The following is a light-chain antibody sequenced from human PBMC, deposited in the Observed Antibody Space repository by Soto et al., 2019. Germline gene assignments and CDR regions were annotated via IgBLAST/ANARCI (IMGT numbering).Light chain of an antibody. CDR2: SNN. V-gene: IGLV1-44*01. J-gene: IGLJ2*01. CDR3: AAWDDSRNGFVV. Sequence: QSVLTQTPSAYWTPGQRVTIACSGSSSNIGSNTVHWYQQRPGTAPELLIYSNNQRPSGVPDRGSGTKSGTSASLAMRGLQSEDEADYYCAAWDDSRNGFVVVGGGTMLTVL. CDR1: SSNIGSNT.